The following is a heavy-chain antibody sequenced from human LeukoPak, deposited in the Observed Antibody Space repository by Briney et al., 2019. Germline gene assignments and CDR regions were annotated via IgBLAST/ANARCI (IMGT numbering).Heavy chain of an antibody. Sequence: SQTLSLTCTVSGGSISSGGYYWSWIRQPPGKGLEWIGYIYHSGSTYYNPSLKSRVSISADTSKNQFSLKLSSVTAADTAVYYCARLPYSSSSRLDYWGQGTLVTVSS. CDR1: GGSISSGGYY. CDR2: IYHSGST. V-gene: IGHV4-30-2*03. CDR3: ARLPYSSSSRLDY. J-gene: IGHJ4*02. D-gene: IGHD6-6*01.